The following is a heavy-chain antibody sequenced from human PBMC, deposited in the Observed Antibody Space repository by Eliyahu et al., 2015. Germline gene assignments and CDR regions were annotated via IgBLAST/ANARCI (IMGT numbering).Heavy chain of an antibody. J-gene: IGHJ4*02. V-gene: IGHV4-4*07. CDR2: IYTSGST. CDR1: GGSISSYY. Sequence: QVQLQESGPGLVKPSETLSLXCTVXGGSISSYYWSWXRXPAGKGLEXIGRIYTSGSTNYNPSLKSRVTMSVDTSKNQFSLKLSSVTAADTAVYYCARDVRYSNLRPGVYYFDYWGQGTLVTVSS. D-gene: IGHD6-13*01. CDR3: ARDVRYSNLRPGVYYFDY.